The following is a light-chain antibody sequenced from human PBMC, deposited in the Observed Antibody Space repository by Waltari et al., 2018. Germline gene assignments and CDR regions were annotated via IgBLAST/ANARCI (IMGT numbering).Light chain of an antibody. Sequence: DIQMTQSPSSLSASVGDRVTITCRASQNIYTFLNWYQQKPGKAPKVLIYETSKLLIGVPSRFSGSGSGIGFTLTISSLQPEDFATYYCQQSHSTPITFGQGTRLEIK. CDR2: ETS. J-gene: IGKJ5*01. CDR1: QNIYTF. CDR3: QQSHSTPIT. V-gene: IGKV1-39*01.